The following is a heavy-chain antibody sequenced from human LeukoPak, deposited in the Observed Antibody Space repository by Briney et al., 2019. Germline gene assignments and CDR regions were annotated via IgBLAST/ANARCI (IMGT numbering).Heavy chain of an antibody. CDR1: AYSSTSYW. CDR3: ARHYAGPIAEGFDY. D-gene: IGHD6-13*01. Sequence: GESLKISCKGSAYSSTSYWISWARQMPGKGLEWMGRIDPSDSYTNYSPSFQGHVTISADKSISTAYLQWSSLKASDTAIYYCARHYAGPIAEGFDYWGQGTLVTVSS. J-gene: IGHJ4*02. CDR2: IDPSDSYT. V-gene: IGHV5-10-1*01.